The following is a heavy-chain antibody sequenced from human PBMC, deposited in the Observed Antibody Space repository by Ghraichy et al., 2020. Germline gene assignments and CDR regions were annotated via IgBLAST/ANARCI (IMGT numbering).Heavy chain of an antibody. CDR3: AKDPIPYYYDMNRYYFDY. J-gene: IGHJ4*02. Sequence: GGSLRLSCAASGFTFSSYAMSWVRQAPGKGLEWVSAISGSGGSTYYADSVKGRFTISRDNSKNTLYLQMNSLRAEDTAVYYCAKDPIPYYYDMNRYYFDYWGQGTLVTVSS. V-gene: IGHV3-23*01. CDR1: GFTFSSYA. D-gene: IGHD3-22*01. CDR2: ISGSGGST.